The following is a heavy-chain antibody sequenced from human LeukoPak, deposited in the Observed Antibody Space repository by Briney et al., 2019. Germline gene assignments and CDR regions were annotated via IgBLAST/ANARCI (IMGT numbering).Heavy chain of an antibody. CDR2: IYTGGNT. D-gene: IGHD4-17*01. Sequence: GGSLRLSCAASGFSVSSNYMSWVRQAPGRGLEWVSVIYTGGNTYYADSVKGRFTISRDNSKNTLYLQMNSLRAEDTAVYYCARLIDYGDYRYWGQGTLVTVSS. V-gene: IGHV3-53*01. CDR1: GFSVSSNY. CDR3: ARLIDYGDYRY. J-gene: IGHJ4*02.